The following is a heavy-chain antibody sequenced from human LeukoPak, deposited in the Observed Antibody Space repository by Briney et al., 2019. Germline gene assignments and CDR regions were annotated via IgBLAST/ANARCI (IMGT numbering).Heavy chain of an antibody. Sequence: ASXXXXXKVSGYAFTGYYMHWVRQAPGQGLEWMGWINPNSGGTNYAQKFQGRVTMTRDTSISTAYMELSRLRSDDTAVYYCARDPDFDYWGQGTLVTVSS. J-gene: IGHJ4*02. CDR1: GYAFTGYY. V-gene: IGHV1-2*02. CDR2: INPNSGGT. CDR3: ARDPDFDY.